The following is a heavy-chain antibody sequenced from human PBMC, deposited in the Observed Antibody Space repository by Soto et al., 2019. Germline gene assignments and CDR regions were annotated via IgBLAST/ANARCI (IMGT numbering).Heavy chain of an antibody. CDR1: GGTFSSYA. V-gene: IGHV1-69*13. CDR2: IIPIFGTA. J-gene: IGHJ5*02. Sequence: ASVKVSCKASGGTFSSYAISWVRQAPGQGFEWMGGIIPIFGTANYAQKFQGRVTITADESTSTAYMELSSLRSEDTAVYYCARGHCSGGSCYRFWFDPWGQGTLVTVSS. CDR3: ARGHCSGGSCYRFWFDP. D-gene: IGHD2-15*01.